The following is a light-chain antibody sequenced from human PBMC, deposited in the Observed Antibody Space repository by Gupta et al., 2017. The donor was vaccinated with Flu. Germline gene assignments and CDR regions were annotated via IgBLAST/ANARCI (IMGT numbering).Light chain of an antibody. Sequence: DVQLTQSPSSLSASIGGRVTITCRASQSISNYLNWYQQTPGRPPKLLIYAASNLQSGVPSRFSGSGSGTDFTLTISSLQPEDFATYYCQQSDSAPVYTFGQGTKLEIK. V-gene: IGKV1-39*01. CDR1: QSISNY. J-gene: IGKJ2*01. CDR2: AAS. CDR3: QQSDSAPVYT.